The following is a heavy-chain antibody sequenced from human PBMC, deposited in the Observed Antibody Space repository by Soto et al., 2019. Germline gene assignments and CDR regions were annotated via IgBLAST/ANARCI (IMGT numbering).Heavy chain of an antibody. D-gene: IGHD3-3*01. Sequence: PGGSLRLSCAASGFTFSSYGMHWVRQAPGKGLEWVAVIWYDGSNKYYADSVNGRFTISRDNSKNTLYLHMNSLRAEDMAVYYCARDMAGYYDFWRGRSYYYYSGMDGWGQGNTVTVSS. V-gene: IGHV3-33*01. CDR3: ARDMAGYYDFWRGRSYYYYSGMDG. CDR1: GFTFSSYG. CDR2: IWYDGSNK. J-gene: IGHJ6*02.